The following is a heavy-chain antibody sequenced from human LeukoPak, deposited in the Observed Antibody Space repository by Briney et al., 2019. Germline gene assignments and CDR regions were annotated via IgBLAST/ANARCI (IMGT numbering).Heavy chain of an antibody. V-gene: IGHV3-30*03. J-gene: IGHJ3*02. CDR2: ISYDGSNK. CDR3: ARAGGWGSGGSGRAFDI. CDR1: GFTFSSYG. Sequence: GRSLRLSCAASGFTFSSYGMHWVRQAPGKGLEWVAVISYDGSNKYYADSVKGRFTISRDNSKNTLYLQMNSLRAEDTAVYYCARAGGWGSGGSGRAFDIWGQGTMVTVSS. D-gene: IGHD5-12*01.